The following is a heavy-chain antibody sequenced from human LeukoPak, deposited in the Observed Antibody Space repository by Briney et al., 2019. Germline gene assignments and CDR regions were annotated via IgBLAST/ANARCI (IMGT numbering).Heavy chain of an antibody. V-gene: IGHV3-30*03. Sequence: GSLRLSCAASGFTFSSYGMHWVRQAPGKGLEWVAVISYDGSNKYYADSVKGRLTISRDNSKNTLYLQMNGLRAEDTALYYCATHYYDSSGYHSPDYWGQGTLVTVSS. CDR2: ISYDGSNK. CDR3: ATHYYDSSGYHSPDY. CDR1: GFTFSSYG. J-gene: IGHJ4*02. D-gene: IGHD3-22*01.